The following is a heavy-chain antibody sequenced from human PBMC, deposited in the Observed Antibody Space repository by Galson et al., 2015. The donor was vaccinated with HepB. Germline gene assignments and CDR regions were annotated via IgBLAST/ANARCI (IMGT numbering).Heavy chain of an antibody. Sequence: SLRLSCAASGFIFSAFDMNWVRQAPGKGPEWVSNIHTSGDRTYYADSVEGRFTISRDNSKNTLYLQMNSPRAEDTAIYYCAKDFNWPEGSWGQGTLVTVSS. CDR2: IHTSGDRT. J-gene: IGHJ5*02. CDR3: AKDFNWPEGS. V-gene: IGHV3-23*01. D-gene: IGHD3-9*01. CDR1: GFIFSAFD.